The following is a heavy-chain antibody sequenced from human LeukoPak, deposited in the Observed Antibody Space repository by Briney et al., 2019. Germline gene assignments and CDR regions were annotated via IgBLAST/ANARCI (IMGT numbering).Heavy chain of an antibody. V-gene: IGHV4-59*08. J-gene: IGHJ6*02. CDR1: GGSISSYY. CDR3: ATWNDGYYGMDV. CDR2: IYYSGST. D-gene: IGHD1-1*01. Sequence: PSETLSLTCTVSGGSISSYYWSWIRQPPGKGLEWIGYIYYSGSTYYNPSLKSRVTISVDTSKNQFSLKLSSVTAADTAVYYCATWNDGYYGMDVWGQGTTVTVSS.